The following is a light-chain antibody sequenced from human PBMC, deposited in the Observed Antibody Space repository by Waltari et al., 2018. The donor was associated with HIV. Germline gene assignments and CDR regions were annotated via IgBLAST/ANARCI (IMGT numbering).Light chain of an antibody. V-gene: IGKV3-15*01. CDR1: QSVSSN. Sequence: EIVMTHSPATLSLSPGQTSTHSCRASQSVSSNLAWYQQKPGQAPRLLIYRASTRATGIPARFSGSGSGTEFTITISSLQSEDFAVYYCQQYNDWPPITFGQGTRLEIK. CDR3: QQYNDWPPIT. J-gene: IGKJ5*01. CDR2: RAS.